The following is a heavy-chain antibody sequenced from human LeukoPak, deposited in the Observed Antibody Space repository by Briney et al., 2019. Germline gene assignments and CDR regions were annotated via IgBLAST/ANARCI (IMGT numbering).Heavy chain of an antibody. Sequence: GGSLRLSCAASGFTFSSYSMNWVRQAPGKGLEWVSYISSSSSYTNYADSVKGRFTISRDNAKNSLYLQMNSLRAEDTAVYYCARDRTPTSSSWYPPYYYYGMDVWGQGTTVTVSS. CDR1: GFTFSSYS. D-gene: IGHD6-13*01. CDR3: ARDRTPTSSSWYPPYYYYGMDV. J-gene: IGHJ6*02. CDR2: ISSSSSYT. V-gene: IGHV3-21*05.